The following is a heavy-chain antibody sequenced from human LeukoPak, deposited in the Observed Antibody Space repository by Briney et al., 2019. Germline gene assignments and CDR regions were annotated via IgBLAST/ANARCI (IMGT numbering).Heavy chain of an antibody. V-gene: IGHV4-39*01. CDR2: IYYSGST. Sequence: SSETLSLTCTVSGGSISSSSYYWGWIRQPPGKGLEWIGSIYYSGSTYYNPSLKSRVTISVDTSKNQFSLKLSSATAADTAVYYCARLGLGYCSGGSCSKNDYWGQGTLVTVSS. J-gene: IGHJ4*02. CDR1: GGSISSSSYY. CDR3: ARLGLGYCSGGSCSKNDY. D-gene: IGHD2-15*01.